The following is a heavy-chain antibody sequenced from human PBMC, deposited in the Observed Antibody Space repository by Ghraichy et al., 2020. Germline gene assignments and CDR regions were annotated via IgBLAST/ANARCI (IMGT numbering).Heavy chain of an antibody. D-gene: IGHD1-20*01. V-gene: IGHV3-23*01. CDR2: ISGSGGST. CDR3: AKGYNNWNAGYYFDY. CDR1: GFTFSSYA. J-gene: IGHJ4*02. Sequence: GESLNISCAASGFTFSSYAMSWVRQAPGKGLEWVSAISGSGGSTYYADSVKGRFTISRDNSKNTLYLQMNSLRAEDTAVYYCAKGYNNWNAGYYFDYWGQGTLVTVSS.